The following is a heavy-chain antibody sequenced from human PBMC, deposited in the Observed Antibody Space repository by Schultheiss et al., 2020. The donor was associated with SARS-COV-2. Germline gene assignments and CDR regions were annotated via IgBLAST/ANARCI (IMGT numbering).Heavy chain of an antibody. V-gene: IGHV3-7*01. J-gene: IGHJ6*02. CDR3: ARDLDYSELALGMDV. D-gene: IGHD4-11*01. Sequence: GESLKISCTASGFTFGDYAMSWFRQAPGKGLEWVANIKQDGSEKYYVDSVKGRFTISRDNSKNTLYLQMNSLRAEDTAVYYCARDLDYSELALGMDVWGQGTTVTVSS. CDR2: IKQDGSEK. CDR1: GFTFGDYA.